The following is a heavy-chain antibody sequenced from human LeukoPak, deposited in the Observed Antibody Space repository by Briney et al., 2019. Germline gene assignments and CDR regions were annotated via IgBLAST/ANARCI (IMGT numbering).Heavy chain of an antibody. V-gene: IGHV4-31*03. CDR1: GGSISSGGYY. Sequence: SQTLSLTCTVSGGSISSGGYYWSWIRQHPGKVLEWIGYIYYSGSTYYNPSLKSRVTISVDTSKNQFSLKLSSVTAADTAVYYCARYLDIVVVVAKNWFDPWGQGTLVTVSS. CDR2: IYYSGST. CDR3: ARYLDIVVVVAKNWFDP. D-gene: IGHD2-15*01. J-gene: IGHJ5*02.